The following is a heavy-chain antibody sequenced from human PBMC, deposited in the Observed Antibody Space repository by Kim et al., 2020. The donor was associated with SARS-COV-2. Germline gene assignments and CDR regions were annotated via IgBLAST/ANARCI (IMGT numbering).Heavy chain of an antibody. V-gene: IGHV3-15*01. D-gene: IGHD2-15*01. CDR1: GFSFSSAW. Sequence: GGSLRLSCAASGFSFSSAWMSWVRQVPGKGLEWVGRIKSKTDGETADYVVPVKGRFTISRDDSKNTLFLQMDSLKTDDTAVYYCTTALSKVGDYWGQGNLVTVSS. CDR3: TTALSKVGDY. CDR2: IKSKTDGETA. J-gene: IGHJ4*02.